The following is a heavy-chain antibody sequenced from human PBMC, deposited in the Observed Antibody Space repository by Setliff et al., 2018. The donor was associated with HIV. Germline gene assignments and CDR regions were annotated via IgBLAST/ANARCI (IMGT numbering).Heavy chain of an antibody. CDR2: IYDSGNT. D-gene: IGHD6-6*01. J-gene: IGHJ4*02. V-gene: IGHV4-31*03. CDR1: GDSISSGGYY. CDR3: ARGERRIAAPIDC. Sequence: PSETLSLTCSVSGDSISSGGYYWSWIRQHPGKGLEWIGYIYDSGNTYYNPSLKSRITISVDTSKNQFSLKLSSVTAADTAVYYCARGERRIAAPIDCWGQGTLVTVSS.